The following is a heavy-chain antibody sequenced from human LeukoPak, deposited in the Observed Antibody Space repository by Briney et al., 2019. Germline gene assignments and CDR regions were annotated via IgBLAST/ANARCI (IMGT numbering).Heavy chain of an antibody. CDR2: INPNSGGT. V-gene: IGHV1-2*04. CDR3: ARDRRIAARPPKQEFDY. CDR1: GYTFTSYG. J-gene: IGHJ4*02. D-gene: IGHD6-6*01. Sequence: ASVKVSCKASGYTFTSYGISWVRQAPGQGLEWMGWINPNSGGTNYAQKFQGWVTMTRDTSISTAYMELSRLRSDDTAVYYCARDRRIAARPPKQEFDYWGQGTLVTVSS.